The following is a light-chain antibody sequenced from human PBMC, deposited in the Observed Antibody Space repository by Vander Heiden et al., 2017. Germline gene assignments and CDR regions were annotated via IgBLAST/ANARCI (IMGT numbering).Light chain of an antibody. CDR1: SSNIGDNY. Sequence: QSVLTQPPSGSAAPGQKGTISCSGSSSNIGDNYVSWLQQLPGTAPKVLIFENNRRPSGIPDRFSGSKSGTSATLGITGLQTGDEADYYCGTWDSSLSSGVFGSGTKVTVL. J-gene: IGLJ1*01. CDR2: ENN. CDR3: GTWDSSLSSGV. V-gene: IGLV1-51*01.